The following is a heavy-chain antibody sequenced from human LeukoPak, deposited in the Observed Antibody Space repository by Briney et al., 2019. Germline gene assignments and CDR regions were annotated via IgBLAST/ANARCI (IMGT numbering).Heavy chain of an antibody. CDR2: IYPGDSDT. D-gene: IGHD3-22*01. Sequence: GESLKISCKGSEYNFPSYWIAWVRQMPGKGLEWMGIIYPGDSDTRYSPSFQGQVTISADKSISTAYLQWSSLKASDTAMYYCARNYYDSSGYYYSYWGQGTLVTVSS. J-gene: IGHJ4*02. V-gene: IGHV5-51*01. CDR1: EYNFPSYW. CDR3: ARNYYDSSGYYYSY.